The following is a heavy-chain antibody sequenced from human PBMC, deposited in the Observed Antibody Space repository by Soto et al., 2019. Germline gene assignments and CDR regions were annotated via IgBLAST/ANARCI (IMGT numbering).Heavy chain of an antibody. J-gene: IGHJ6*03. D-gene: IGHD1-7*01. CDR3: ARDRLELLFYMDG. V-gene: IGHV3-64*01. Sequence: EVQLVESGGGLVQPGGSLRLSCAASGFTFSSYAMHWVRQAPGKGLEYVSAISSNGGSTYYANSVKGRFTISRDNSKNTRYLQMGSLRAEDMAVYYCARDRLELLFYMDGWGKGTTVTVSS. CDR1: GFTFSSYA. CDR2: ISSNGGST.